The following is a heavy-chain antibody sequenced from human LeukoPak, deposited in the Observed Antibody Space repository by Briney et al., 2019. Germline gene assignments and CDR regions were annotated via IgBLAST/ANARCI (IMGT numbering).Heavy chain of an antibody. J-gene: IGHJ4*02. CDR2: IGSDGYSK. CDR1: GFTLSSYA. Sequence: GGSLRLSCAASGFTLSSYAMSWVRQAPGKGLEWVAIIGSDGYSKYYGDSVKGRFTISRDNSKNAVYLQMNSLRTEDTAVYYCAKGGATVTRYVDQWGQGTLVTVSS. CDR3: AKGGATVTRYVDQ. V-gene: IGHV3-30*02. D-gene: IGHD4-17*01.